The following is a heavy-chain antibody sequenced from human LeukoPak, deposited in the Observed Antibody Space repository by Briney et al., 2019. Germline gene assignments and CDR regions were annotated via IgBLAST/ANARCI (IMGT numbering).Heavy chain of an antibody. CDR1: GGSFSGYY. CDR3: ARIPLDSSSWYVGDY. Sequence: PSETLSLTCAVYGGSFSGYYWSWIRQPPGKGLEWIGEINHSGSTNYNPSLKSRVTISVDTSKNQFSLKLSSVTAADTAVYYCARIPLDSSSWYVGDYWGQGTLVTVSS. CDR2: INHSGST. J-gene: IGHJ4*02. D-gene: IGHD6-13*01. V-gene: IGHV4-34*01.